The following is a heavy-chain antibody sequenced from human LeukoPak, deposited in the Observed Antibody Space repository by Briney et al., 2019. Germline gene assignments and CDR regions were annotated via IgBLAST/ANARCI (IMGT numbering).Heavy chain of an antibody. V-gene: IGHV4-59*01. D-gene: IGHD6-13*01. CDR3: ARDPGYSSSWYVGWFDP. CDR1: GGSISSYY. J-gene: IGHJ5*02. CDR2: IYYSGST. Sequence: PSETLSLTCTVSGGSISSYYWSWIRQPPGKGLEWIGYIYYSGSTNYNPSLKSRVTISVDTSKNQFSLKLSSVTAADTAVYYCARDPGYSSSWYVGWFDPWGQGTLVTVSS.